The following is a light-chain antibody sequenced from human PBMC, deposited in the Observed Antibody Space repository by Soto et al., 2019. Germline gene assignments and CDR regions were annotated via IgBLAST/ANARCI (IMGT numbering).Light chain of an antibody. CDR3: MQAVYTRT. V-gene: IGKV2-28*01. CDR1: QNLLHIGGYNY. J-gene: IGKJ1*01. Sequence: DIVVAQSPLSLSLPLGESASISRRSSQNLLHIGGYNYLDWYLQTPGQSPEILIFLGSYRASGVPDRCSGGGSGTVFTLRISRVEAEDVGVYYCMQAVYTRTFGPGTKVDIK. CDR2: LGS.